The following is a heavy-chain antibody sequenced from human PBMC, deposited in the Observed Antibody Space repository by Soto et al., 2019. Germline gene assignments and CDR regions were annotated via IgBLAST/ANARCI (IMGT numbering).Heavy chain of an antibody. CDR2: IYYSGST. V-gene: IGHV4-59*01. CDR1: GGSISSYY. CDR3: ARLRGIVAATRAMDV. Sequence: PSETLSLTCTVSGGSISSYYWSWIRQPPGKGLEWIGYIYYSGSTNYNPSLKSRVTIPVDTSKNQFSLKLSSVTAADTAVYYCARLRGIVAATRAMDVWGKGTTVTVSS. D-gene: IGHD6-19*01. J-gene: IGHJ6*03.